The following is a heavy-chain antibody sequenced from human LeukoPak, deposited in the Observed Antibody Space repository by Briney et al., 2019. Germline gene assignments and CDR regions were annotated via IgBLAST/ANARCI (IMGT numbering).Heavy chain of an antibody. J-gene: IGHJ4*02. D-gene: IGHD3-10*01. CDR2: IKQDGSEK. Sequence: GGSLRLSCAASGFTFSSYWMSWVRQAPGKGLEWVANIKQDGSEKYYVDSVKGRFTISRDNSKNTLYLQMNRLRAEDTAVYYCARDPRGVLWGYFDYWGQGTLVTVSS. CDR1: GFTFSSYW. V-gene: IGHV3-7*01. CDR3: ARDPRGVLWGYFDY.